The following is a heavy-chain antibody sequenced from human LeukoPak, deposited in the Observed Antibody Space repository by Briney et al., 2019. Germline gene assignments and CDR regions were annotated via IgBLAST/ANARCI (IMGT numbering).Heavy chain of an antibody. J-gene: IGHJ5*02. CDR3: ARGPYSSSWYQPNWFDP. Sequence: SETLSLTCAVYGGSLSGYYWSWIRQPPGKGLEWIGEINHSGSTNDNPSLKSRVTISVVTSKNQFSLKLSSVTAADTAVYYCARGPYSSSWYQPNWFDPWGQGTLVTVSS. V-gene: IGHV4-34*01. D-gene: IGHD6-13*01. CDR1: GGSLSGYY. CDR2: INHSGST.